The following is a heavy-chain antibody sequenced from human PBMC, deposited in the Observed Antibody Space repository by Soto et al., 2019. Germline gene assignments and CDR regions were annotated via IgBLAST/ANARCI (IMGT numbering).Heavy chain of an antibody. CDR3: ARVGALGSSSRFDY. CDR2: INHSGST. CDR1: GGSFSGYY. Sequence: QVQLQQWGAGLLKPSETLSLTCAVYGGSFSGYYWSWIRQPPGKGLEWIGEINHSGSTNYNPSLKSRVTISVDTSKNQLSLKLSSVTAADTAVYYCARVGALGSSSRFDYWGQGTLVTVSS. D-gene: IGHD6-13*01. J-gene: IGHJ4*02. V-gene: IGHV4-34*01.